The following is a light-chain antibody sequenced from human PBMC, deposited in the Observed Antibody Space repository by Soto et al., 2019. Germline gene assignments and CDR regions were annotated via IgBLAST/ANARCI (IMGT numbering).Light chain of an antibody. V-gene: IGLV2-11*01. J-gene: IGLJ1*01. CDR3: CSQGGRPSYV. Sequence: QSALTQPRSVSGSPGQSVTISCTGTSSDVGGYDYVSWYQQHPGKAPKLLIYGVTKRPSGVPDRFSGSKSGNTASLTISGLQAEDESDYYCCSQGGRPSYVFGTGTKLTVL. CDR2: GVT. CDR1: SSDVGGYDY.